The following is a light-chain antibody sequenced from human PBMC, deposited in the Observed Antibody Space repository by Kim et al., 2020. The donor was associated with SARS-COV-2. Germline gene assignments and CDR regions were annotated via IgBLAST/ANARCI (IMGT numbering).Light chain of an antibody. CDR1: KLGDKY. J-gene: IGLJ2*01. CDR3: QAWDSSTGNVV. V-gene: IGLV3-1*01. Sequence: SYELTQPPSVSVSPGQTASITCSGDKLGDKYACXYQQKPGQSPVLVIYQDSKRPSGIPERFSGSNSGNTATLTISGTQAMDEADYYCQAWDSSTGNVVFG. CDR2: QDS.